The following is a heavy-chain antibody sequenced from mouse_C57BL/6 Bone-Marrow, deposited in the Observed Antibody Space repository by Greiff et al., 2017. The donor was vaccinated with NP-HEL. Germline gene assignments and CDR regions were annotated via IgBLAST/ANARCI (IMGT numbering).Heavy chain of an antibody. D-gene: IGHD2-12*01. V-gene: IGHV1-63*01. J-gene: IGHJ3*01. Sequence: QVQLQQSGAELVRPGTSVKMSCKASGYNFTNYWIGWAKQRPGHGLEWIGDIYPGGGYTNYKEKFKGKATMTADKSSSTAYMQFSSLTSEDSSIYYCARCYDGVPWFACWGQGTLVTVSA. CDR1: GYNFTNYW. CDR3: ARCYDGVPWFAC. CDR2: IYPGGGYT.